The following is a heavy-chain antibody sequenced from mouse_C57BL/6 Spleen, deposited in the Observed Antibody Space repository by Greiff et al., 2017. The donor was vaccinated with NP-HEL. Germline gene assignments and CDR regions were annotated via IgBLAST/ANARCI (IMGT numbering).Heavy chain of an antibody. Sequence: QVQLKQPGAELVMPGASVKLSCKASGYTFTSYWMHWVKQRPGQGLEWIGEIDPSDSYTNYNQKFKGKSTLTVDKSSSTAYMQLSSLTSEDSAVYYCARRYYGSSLNFDYWGQGTTLTVSS. J-gene: IGHJ2*01. CDR1: GYTFTSYW. CDR2: IDPSDSYT. V-gene: IGHV1-69*01. CDR3: ARRYYGSSLNFDY. D-gene: IGHD1-1*01.